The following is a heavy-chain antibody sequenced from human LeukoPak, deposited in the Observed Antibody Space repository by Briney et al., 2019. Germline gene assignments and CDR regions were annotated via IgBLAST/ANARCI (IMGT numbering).Heavy chain of an antibody. V-gene: IGHV4-31*03. CDR1: GASITNTYFY. J-gene: IGHJ6*03. D-gene: IGHD3-22*01. CDR2: IRYSGST. CDR3: ARGFYYDNYMDV. Sequence: PSQTLSLTCTVSGASITNTYFYWSWIRQHPGKGLEWIGYIRYSGSTYHNPSLKNRLPISLDASRNQFSLDLSSVTAADTDVYHCARGFYYDNYMDVWGNGTTVTVSS.